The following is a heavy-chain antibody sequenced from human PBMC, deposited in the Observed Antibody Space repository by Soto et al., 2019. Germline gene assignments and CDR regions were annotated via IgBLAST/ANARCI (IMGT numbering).Heavy chain of an antibody. J-gene: IGHJ4*02. V-gene: IGHV3-23*01. CDR2: ISGSVDST. CDR3: AKERSSGWSFDY. Sequence: EVQLLESGGGLVQPGGSLRLSCAASGFTFSTYAMNWVRQAPGKGLEWVSGISGSVDSTYYADSVKGRFTVSRDNSKNTLYLQMISLRAEDTAVFYCAKERSSGWSFDYWGQGTLVTVSS. CDR1: GFTFSTYA. D-gene: IGHD6-19*01.